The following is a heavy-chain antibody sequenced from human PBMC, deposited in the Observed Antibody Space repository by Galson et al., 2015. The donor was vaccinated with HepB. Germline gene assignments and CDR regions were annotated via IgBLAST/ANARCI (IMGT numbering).Heavy chain of an antibody. J-gene: IGHJ5*02. V-gene: IGHV3-9*01. CDR2: ISWNSGSI. CDR1: GFTFDDYA. CDR3: ARGITMIVVQGDWFDP. D-gene: IGHD3-22*01. Sequence: SLRLSCAASGFTFDDYAMHWVRQAPGKGLEWVSGISWNSGSIGYADSVKGRFTISRDNAKNSLYLQMNSLRAEDTALYYCARGITMIVVQGDWFDPWGQGTLVTVSS.